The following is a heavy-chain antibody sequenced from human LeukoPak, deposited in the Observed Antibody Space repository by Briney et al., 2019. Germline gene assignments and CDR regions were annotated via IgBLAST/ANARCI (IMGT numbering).Heavy chain of an antibody. J-gene: IGHJ3*01. V-gene: IGHV3-30*18. CDR1: GFTFSSYG. CDR3: ANEYSKGDV. Sequence: PGGSLRLSCAASGFTFSSYGMHWVRQAPGKGLEWVAVISYDGSNKYYADSVKGRFTISRDNSKNTLYLQMNSLRAEDTAIYYCANEYSKGDVWGQGTTVTVSS. D-gene: IGHD4-11*01. CDR2: ISYDGSNK.